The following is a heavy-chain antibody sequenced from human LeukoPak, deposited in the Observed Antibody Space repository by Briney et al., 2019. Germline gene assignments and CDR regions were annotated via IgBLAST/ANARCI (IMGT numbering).Heavy chain of an antibody. CDR1: VFTFSSYA. J-gene: IGHJ5*02. CDR2: ISGSGGAT. V-gene: IGHV3-23*01. CDR3: AKYSAIRMAAESRWFDP. D-gene: IGHD6-13*01. Sequence: GGSLRLSCAASVFTFSSYAMNWVRQAPGKGLEWVSVISGSGGATYYADSVKGRFTISRDNSKNILYMQMNSLRAEDTAVYYCAKYSAIRMAAESRWFDPWGQGTLVTVSS.